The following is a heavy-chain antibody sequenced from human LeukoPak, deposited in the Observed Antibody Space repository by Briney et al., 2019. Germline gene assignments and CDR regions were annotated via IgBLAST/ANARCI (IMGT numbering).Heavy chain of an antibody. D-gene: IGHD6-13*01. CDR2: IYTSGST. J-gene: IGHJ4*02. Sequence: SETLSLTCTASGGSISSYYWSWIRQPAGKGLEWIGRIYTSGSTNYNPSLKSRVTMSVDTSKNQFSLKLSSVTAADTAVYYCASSSSSWYPYYFDYWGQGTLVTVSS. CDR3: ASSSSSWYPYYFDY. V-gene: IGHV4-4*07. CDR1: GGSISSYY.